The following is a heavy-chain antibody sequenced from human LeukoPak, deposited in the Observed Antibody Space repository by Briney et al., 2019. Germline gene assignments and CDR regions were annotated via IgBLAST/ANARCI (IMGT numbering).Heavy chain of an antibody. Sequence: GGSLRLSCAASGFTFSSYWMHWVRQAPGKGLVWVSRINTDGTATSYADSVKGRFTISRDNAKNTLYLQMNSLRAEDTAAYYCTRDLYTFNPWGQGTLVTVSS. CDR2: INTDGTAT. CDR3: TRDLYTFNP. D-gene: IGHD3-16*01. V-gene: IGHV3-74*01. CDR1: GFTFSSYW. J-gene: IGHJ5*02.